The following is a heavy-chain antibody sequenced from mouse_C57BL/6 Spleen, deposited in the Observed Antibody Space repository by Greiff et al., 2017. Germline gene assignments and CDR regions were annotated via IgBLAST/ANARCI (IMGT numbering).Heavy chain of an antibody. D-gene: IGHD2-13*01. V-gene: IGHV1-64*01. CDR2: IHPKSGST. Sequence: VQLQQPGAELVKPGASVKLSCKASGYTFTSYWMHWVKQRPGQGLEWIGMIHPKSGSTNYNEKFKSKATLTVDKSTSTAYMQRSRRKSEDSAVYYCARADGDHFDDWGQGTLVTVSA. CDR3: ARADGDHFDD. CDR1: GYTFTSYW. J-gene: IGHJ3*01.